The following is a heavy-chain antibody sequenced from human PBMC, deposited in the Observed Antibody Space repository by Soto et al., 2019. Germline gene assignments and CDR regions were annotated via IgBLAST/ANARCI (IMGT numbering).Heavy chain of an antibody. CDR2: IIPIFGTA. CDR1: GGTFSSYA. J-gene: IGHJ6*02. CDR3: ARGAPGIAADDTGYYYGMDV. V-gene: IGHV1-69*13. D-gene: IGHD6-13*01. Sequence: ASVKVSCKASGGTFSSYAISWVRQAPGQGLEWMGGIIPIFGTANYAQKFQGRVTITADESTSTAYMELSSLRSEDTAVYYCARGAPGIAADDTGYYYGMDVWGQGTTVTVSS.